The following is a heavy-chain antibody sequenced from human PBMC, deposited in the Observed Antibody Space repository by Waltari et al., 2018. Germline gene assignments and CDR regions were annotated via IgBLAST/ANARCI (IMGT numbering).Heavy chain of an antibody. Sequence: EVQLVESGGGLVQPGGSLRLSCAASGFTFSSYDMHWVRQATGKGLEWGSAMGTAGDTYYPGSVKGRFTISRENAKNSLYLQMNSLRAEDTAVYYCARVDGYSYDYWGQGTLVTVSS. D-gene: IGHD5-18*01. V-gene: IGHV3-13*01. CDR3: ARVDGYSYDY. J-gene: IGHJ4*02. CDR2: MGTAGDT. CDR1: GFTFSSYD.